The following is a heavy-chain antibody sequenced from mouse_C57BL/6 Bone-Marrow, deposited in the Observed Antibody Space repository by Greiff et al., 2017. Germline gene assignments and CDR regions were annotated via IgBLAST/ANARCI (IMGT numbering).Heavy chain of an antibody. J-gene: IGHJ1*03. V-gene: IGHV1-66*01. CDR1: GYSFTSYY. D-gene: IGHD1-1*01. Sequence: QVHVKQSGPELVKPGASVKISCKASGYSFTSYYIHWVKQRPGQGLEWIGWIYPGSGNTKYNEKFKGKATLTADTSSSTAYMQLSSLTSEDSAVYYCARRDYGSSHWYFDVWGTGTTVTVSS. CDR2: IYPGSGNT. CDR3: ARRDYGSSHWYFDV.